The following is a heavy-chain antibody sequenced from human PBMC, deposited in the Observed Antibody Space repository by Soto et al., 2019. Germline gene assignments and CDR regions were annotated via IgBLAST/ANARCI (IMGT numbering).Heavy chain of an antibody. V-gene: IGHV4-34*01. Sequence: SETLSLTCVYGGSFSGYYWSWIRQSPGKGLEWIGEINHSGSTNNYNPSLKSRVTISVDTSKKQISLKLTSVTAADTAVYYCATDSTSRYYGMDVWGQGTTLTVSS. J-gene: IGHJ6*02. CDR3: ATDSTSRYYGMDV. CDR1: GGSFSGYY. CDR2: INHSGST. D-gene: IGHD2-2*01.